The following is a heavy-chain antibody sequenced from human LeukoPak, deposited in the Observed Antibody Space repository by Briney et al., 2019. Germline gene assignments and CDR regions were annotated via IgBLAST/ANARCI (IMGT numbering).Heavy chain of an antibody. D-gene: IGHD1-26*01. Sequence: ASMKVSCKASGYTFTFYFIHWVRQAPGQGLEWMGRINPNRGATDYAQKFQGRVTMTRDTSISTAYMELSSLKSDDTAVYYCAKIGSSHDFDYWGQGTLITVSS. CDR1: GYTFTFYF. CDR3: AKIGSSHDFDY. J-gene: IGHJ4*02. V-gene: IGHV1-2*06. CDR2: INPNRGAT.